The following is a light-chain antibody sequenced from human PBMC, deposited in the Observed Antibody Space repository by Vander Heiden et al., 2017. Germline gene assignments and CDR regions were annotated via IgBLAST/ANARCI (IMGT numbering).Light chain of an antibody. CDR1: QSVTNSR. Sequence: ENVLTHSPGTLSLSPGEIANPPCRASQSVTNSRLDWHQQKPGQAPSHIIFDTSRRATGIPDRFSGSGSGKDFTLTINRLESEDFALYYCQQYDNSPATFGQGTRVEMK. V-gene: IGKV3-20*01. CDR3: QQYDNSPAT. CDR2: DTS. J-gene: IGKJ1*01.